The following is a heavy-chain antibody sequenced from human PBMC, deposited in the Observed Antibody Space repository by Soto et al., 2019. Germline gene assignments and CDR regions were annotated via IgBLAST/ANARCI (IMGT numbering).Heavy chain of an antibody. CDR2: IYYSGGT. J-gene: IGHJ4*02. D-gene: IGHD2-2*01. V-gene: IGHV4-59*01. CDR3: ARLADRYCSSTSCYWRWGTSPVYIDY. Sequence: PSETLSLTCTVSGGSISNYYWSWIRQPPGKGLEWIGYIYYSGGTNYNPSLKSRVTISVDTSKNQFSLKLSSVTAADTAMYYCARLADRYCSSTSCYWRWGTSPVYIDYWGQGTLVTVSS. CDR1: GGSISNYY.